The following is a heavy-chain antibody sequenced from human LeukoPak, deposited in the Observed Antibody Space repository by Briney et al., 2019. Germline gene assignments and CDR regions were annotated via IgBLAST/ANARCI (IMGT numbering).Heavy chain of an antibody. CDR2: IYHSGST. D-gene: IGHD3-9*01. J-gene: IGHJ3*02. Sequence: SETLSLTCTVSGGSISSYYWSWIRQPPGKGLEWIGYIYHSGSTNYNPSLKSRVTISVDTSKNQFSLKLSSVTAADTAVYYCARVRGDYDILTGYYYGGAFDIWGQGTMVTVSS. V-gene: IGHV4-59*01. CDR1: GGSISSYY. CDR3: ARVRGDYDILTGYYYGGAFDI.